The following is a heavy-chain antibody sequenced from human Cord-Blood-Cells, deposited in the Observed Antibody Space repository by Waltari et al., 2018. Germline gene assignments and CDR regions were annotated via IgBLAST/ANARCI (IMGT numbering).Heavy chain of an antibody. D-gene: IGHD5-12*01. Sequence: QVQLVQSGAEVKKPGASVTVSCKASGYTFTGYYMHWVRQAPGQGLEWMGWINPNRGGTNYAQKLQGRVTMTRDTSMSTAYMELSRLRSDDTAVYYCAREGGYDAFDLWGQGTMVTVSS. CDR3: AREGGYDAFDL. V-gene: IGHV1-2*02. CDR1: GYTFTGYY. J-gene: IGHJ3*01. CDR2: INPNRGGT.